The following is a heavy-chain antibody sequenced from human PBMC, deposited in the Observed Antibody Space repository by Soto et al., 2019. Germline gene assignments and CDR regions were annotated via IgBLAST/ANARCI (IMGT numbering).Heavy chain of an antibody. V-gene: IGHV3-74*01. D-gene: IGHD6-13*01. CDR3: AREMAEADSP. CDR2: ISNDGRIT. CDR1: GFTFSSHW. Sequence: EVQLVESGGGLVQPGGSLRLSCEASGFTFSSHWMHWVRQAPGQGLVWVSRISNDGRITGYADSVKGRFSISGDNAKNTLYLQMNSLRAEDTAVYFCAREMAEADSPWGKGTLVTVSS. J-gene: IGHJ4*02.